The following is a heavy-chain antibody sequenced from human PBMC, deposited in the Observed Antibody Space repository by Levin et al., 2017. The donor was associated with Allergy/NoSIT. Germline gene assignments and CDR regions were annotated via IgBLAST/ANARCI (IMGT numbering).Heavy chain of an antibody. CDR2: INPDGSEK. Sequence: GGSLRLSCAASAFTFSAFWMTWVRQAPGKGLEWVANINPDGSEKYYLDSVKGRFTVSRDNAESSVFLQMNSLRVEDTATYYCASLMVAPNWGMVPSEIWGQGTMVTVSS. CDR3: ASLMVAPNWGMVPSEI. CDR1: AFTFSAFW. V-gene: IGHV3-7*01. J-gene: IGHJ3*02. D-gene: IGHD5-12*01.